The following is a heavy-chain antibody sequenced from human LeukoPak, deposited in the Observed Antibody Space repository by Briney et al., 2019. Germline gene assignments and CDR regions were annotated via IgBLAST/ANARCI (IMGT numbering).Heavy chain of an antibody. CDR2: IIPIFGTA. Sequence: ASVMVSCKASGGTFSSYAISWVRQAPGQGLEWMGGIIPIFGTANYAQKFQGRVTITADESTSTAYMELSSLRSEDTAVYYCARPLLRYCSGGSCSLGWFDPWGQGTLVTVSS. J-gene: IGHJ5*02. CDR1: GGTFSSYA. V-gene: IGHV1-69*13. D-gene: IGHD2-15*01. CDR3: ARPLLRYCSGGSCSLGWFDP.